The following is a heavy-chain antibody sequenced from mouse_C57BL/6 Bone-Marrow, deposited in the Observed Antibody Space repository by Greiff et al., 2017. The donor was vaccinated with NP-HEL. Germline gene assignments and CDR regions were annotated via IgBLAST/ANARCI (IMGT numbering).Heavy chain of an antibody. Sequence: QVQLKQSGAELARPGASVKLSCKASGYTFTSYGISWVKQRTGQGLEWIGEIYPRSGNTYYNEKFKGKATLTADKSSSTAYMELRSLTSEDSAVYFCARKLSGTGAWFAYWGQGTLVTVSA. V-gene: IGHV1-81*01. J-gene: IGHJ3*01. CDR2: IYPRSGNT. CDR1: GYTFTSYG. CDR3: ARKLSGTGAWFAY. D-gene: IGHD3-3*01.